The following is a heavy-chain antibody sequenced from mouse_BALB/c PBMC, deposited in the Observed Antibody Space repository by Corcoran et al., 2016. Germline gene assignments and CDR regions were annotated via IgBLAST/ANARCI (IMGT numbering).Heavy chain of an antibody. CDR2: IDPANGNT. CDR1: GFNIKDTY. D-gene: IGHD4-1*01. V-gene: IGHV14-3*02. J-gene: IGHJ1*01. Sequence: EVQLQQSGAELVKPGASVKLSCTASGFNIKDTYMHWVKQRPEQGLEWIGRIDPANGNTKYDPKFQGKATITADTSSNTAYLQHSSRTSEETAVYYCSNWDGYFDVWGEGTTVTVSS. CDR3: SNWDGYFDV.